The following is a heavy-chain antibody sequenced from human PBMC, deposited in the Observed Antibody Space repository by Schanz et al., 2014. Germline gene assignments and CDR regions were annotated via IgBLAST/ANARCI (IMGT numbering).Heavy chain of an antibody. CDR2: ISFDGRNT. J-gene: IGHJ3*01. CDR3: ARDYESDLHSPRHDAFDV. Sequence: QVQLVESGGGVVQPGRSLRLSCAASGITLSGYGLHWVRQAPGKGLEWVGFISFDGRNTGYAHSVKGRFTISRDNSKNTVILKINSVRAEDTAVYFCARDYESDLHSPRHDAFDVWGQGTVVTVSS. CDR1: GITLSGYG. D-gene: IGHD3-22*01. V-gene: IGHV3-30*03.